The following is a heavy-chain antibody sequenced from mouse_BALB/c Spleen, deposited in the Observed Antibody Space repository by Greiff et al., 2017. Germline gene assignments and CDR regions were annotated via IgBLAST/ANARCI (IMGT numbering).Heavy chain of an antibody. D-gene: IGHD4-1*01. J-gene: IGHJ2*01. CDR3: ARYGTAYFDY. CDR2: INPSTGYT. CDR1: GYTFTSYW. Sequence: VQLQQSGAELAKPGASVKISCKASGYTFTSYWMHWVKQRPGQGLEWIGYINPSTGYTEYNQKFKDKATLTADKSSSTAYMQLSSLTSEDSAVYYCARYGTAYFDYWGQGTTLTVSS. V-gene: IGHV1-7*01.